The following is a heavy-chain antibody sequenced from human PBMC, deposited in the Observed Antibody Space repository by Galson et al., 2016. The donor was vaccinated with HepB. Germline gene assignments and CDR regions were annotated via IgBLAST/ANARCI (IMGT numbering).Heavy chain of an antibody. CDR3: ARYGDYVGVYS. D-gene: IGHD4-17*01. Sequence: SLRLSCAASGFSFSNYGMHWVRQAPGKGLEWVANMKQDGSEKYYMDSVKGRFTISRDNAKNSLYLQMNSLRAEDTALYYCARYGDYVGVYSWGQGTLVTVSS. CDR2: MKQDGSEK. V-gene: IGHV3-7*03. CDR1: GFSFSNYG. J-gene: IGHJ4*02.